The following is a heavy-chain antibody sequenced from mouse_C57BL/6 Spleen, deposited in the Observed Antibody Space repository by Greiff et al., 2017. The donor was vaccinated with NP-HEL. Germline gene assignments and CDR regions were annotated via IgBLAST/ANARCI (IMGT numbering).Heavy chain of an antibody. Sequence: HVQLQQPGAELVMPGASVKLSCKASGYTFTSYWMHWVKQRPGQGLEWIGEIDPSDSYTNYNQKFKGKSTLTVDKSSSTAYMQLSSLTSEDSAVYYCARWNYGNFDYWGQGTTLTVSS. D-gene: IGHD2-1*01. CDR1: GYTFTSYW. J-gene: IGHJ2*01. CDR3: ARWNYGNFDY. CDR2: IDPSDSYT. V-gene: IGHV1-69*01.